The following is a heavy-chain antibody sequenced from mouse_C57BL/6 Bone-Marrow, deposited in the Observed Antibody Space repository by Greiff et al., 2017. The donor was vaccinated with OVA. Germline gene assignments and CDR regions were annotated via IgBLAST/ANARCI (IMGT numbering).Heavy chain of an antibody. J-gene: IGHJ2*01. D-gene: IGHD4-1*01. CDR3: ARGLTGKFNFEGNY. Sequence: QVQLQQPGAELVKPGASVKLSCKASGYTFTSYWMHWVKQRPGQGLEWIGMIHPNSGSTNYNEKFKSKATLTVDKSSSTAYMQLSSLTSEDSAVYYCARGLTGKFNFEGNYWGQGTTLTVSS. CDR2: IHPNSGST. V-gene: IGHV1-64*01. CDR1: GYTFTSYW.